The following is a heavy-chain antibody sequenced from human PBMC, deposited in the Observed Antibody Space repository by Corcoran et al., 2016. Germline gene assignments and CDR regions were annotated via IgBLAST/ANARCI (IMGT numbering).Heavy chain of an antibody. J-gene: IGHJ6*02. Sequence: QVQLVQSGAEVKKPGSSVKVSCKASGGTFSSYAISWVRQAPGQGLEWMGGIIPIFGTANYAQKFQGRVTITADKSTSKAYMELSSLRSEDTAVYYCARPQWLGGRYYYGMDVWGQGTTVTVSS. V-gene: IGHV1-69*06. D-gene: IGHD6-19*01. CDR2: IIPIFGTA. CDR3: ARPQWLGGRYYYGMDV. CDR1: GGTFSSYA.